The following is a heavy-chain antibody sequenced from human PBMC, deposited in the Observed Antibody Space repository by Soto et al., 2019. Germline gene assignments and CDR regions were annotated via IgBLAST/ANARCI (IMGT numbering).Heavy chain of an antibody. CDR3: ARDMVTGYYGMDV. Sequence: QVQLVQSGAEVKKHGASVKVSCKASGYTFTSYYMHWVRQAPGQGLEWKGIINPSGGSTSYAQKFQGRVTMTRDTSTSTVYMELSSLRSEDTAVYYCARDMVTGYYGMDVWGQGTTVTVSS. CDR2: INPSGGST. CDR1: GYTFTSYY. J-gene: IGHJ6*02. D-gene: IGHD5-18*01. V-gene: IGHV1-46*01.